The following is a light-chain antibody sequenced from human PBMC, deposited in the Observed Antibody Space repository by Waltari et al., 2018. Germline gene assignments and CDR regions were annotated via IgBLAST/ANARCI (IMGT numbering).Light chain of an antibody. CDR1: QDLSSN. CDR2: RAS. CDR3: LQLNSYPRT. J-gene: IGKJ1*01. Sequence: DIHLTQSPSFLSASVGDRVTITCRASQDLSSNLAWYQQKPGKAPKLLIYRASTLQSGVPSRFSGSESGTEFTLTISSLQSEDFATYSCLQLNSYPRTFGQGTNVEVK. V-gene: IGKV1-9*01.